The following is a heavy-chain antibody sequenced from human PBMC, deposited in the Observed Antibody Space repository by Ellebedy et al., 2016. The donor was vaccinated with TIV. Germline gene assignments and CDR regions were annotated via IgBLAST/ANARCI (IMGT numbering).Heavy chain of an antibody. J-gene: IGHJ5*02. CDR1: GGALNYYY. CDR2: VYYSGST. D-gene: IGHD3-9*01. Sequence: SETLSLTXTVSGGALNYYYWTWVRQPPGKGLEWIGNVYYSGSTTYNPSLKRRVTISADTSRNQFSLELTSVTSADTAVYYCARHRGYNILTNSYKEGIDPWGQGALVTVSS. V-gene: IGHV4-59*01. CDR3: ARHRGYNILTNSYKEGIDP.